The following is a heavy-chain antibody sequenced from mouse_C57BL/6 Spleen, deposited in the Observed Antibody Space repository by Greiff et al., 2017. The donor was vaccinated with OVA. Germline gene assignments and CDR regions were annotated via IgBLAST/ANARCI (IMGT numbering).Heavy chain of an antibody. CDR1: GFNIKDDY. V-gene: IGHV14-4*01. D-gene: IGHD6-5*01. Sequence: EVQLQQSGAELVRPGASVKLSCTASGFNIKDDYMHWVKQRPEQGLEWIGWIDPENGDTEYASKFQGKATITADTSSKPAYLQLSSLTSEDTAVYYCLSMESWFAYWGQGTLVTVSA. J-gene: IGHJ3*01. CDR2: IDPENGDT. CDR3: LSMESWFAY.